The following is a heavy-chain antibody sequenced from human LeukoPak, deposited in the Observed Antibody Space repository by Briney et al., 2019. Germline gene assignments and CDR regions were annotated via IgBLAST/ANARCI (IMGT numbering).Heavy chain of an antibody. J-gene: IGHJ3*01. Sequence: GGSLRLSCAASGFTFSDYYMSWIRQAPGKGLEWISYISSSGTSIYYADSVKGRFTISRDNAKNSLYLQMSSLRAEDTAVYYCAKDGVYNSKRGAFDVWGQGTMVTVSS. CDR2: ISSSGTSI. CDR1: GFTFSDYY. V-gene: IGHV3-11*01. CDR3: AKDGVYNSKRGAFDV. D-gene: IGHD3-22*01.